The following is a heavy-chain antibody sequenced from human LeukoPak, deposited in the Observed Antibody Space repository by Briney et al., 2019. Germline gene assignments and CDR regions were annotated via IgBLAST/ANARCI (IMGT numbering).Heavy chain of an antibody. Sequence: ASVNVSCKASGYTFTIYYMHWVRQAPGQGLEWMGIINPSGGSTSYAQKFQGRVTMTRDTSTSTVYMELSSLRFEDTAVYYCTTLTGIAVAGVSTGGGYWGQGTLVTVSS. D-gene: IGHD6-19*01. CDR1: GYTFTIYY. V-gene: IGHV1-46*03. CDR3: TTLTGIAVAGVSTGGGY. J-gene: IGHJ4*02. CDR2: INPSGGST.